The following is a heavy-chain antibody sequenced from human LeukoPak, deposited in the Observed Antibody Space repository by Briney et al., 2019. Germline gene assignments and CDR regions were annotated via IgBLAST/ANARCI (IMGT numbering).Heavy chain of an antibody. D-gene: IGHD2-2*02. CDR3: ARTYQLLYEWDY. J-gene: IGHJ4*02. CDR1: GFTFSTYS. V-gene: IGHV3-48*01. CDR2: ISSSSTI. Sequence: GKSLRLSCAASGFTFSTYSMNWVRQAPGKGLEWVSYISSSSTIYYADSVKGRFTISRDNAKNSLYLQMNSLRAEDTAVYYCARTYQLLYEWDYWGQGTPVTVSS.